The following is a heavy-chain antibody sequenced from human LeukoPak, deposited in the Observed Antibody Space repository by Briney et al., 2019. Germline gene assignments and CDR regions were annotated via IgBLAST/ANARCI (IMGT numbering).Heavy chain of an antibody. J-gene: IGHJ4*02. CDR2: FDPEDGET. Sequence: GASVKVSCKVSGYTLTELSMHWVRQAPGKGLEWMGGFDPEDGETIYAQKFQGRVTMTEGTSTDTAYMELSSLRSEDTAVYYCATSAPIAVAGGYFDYWGQGTLVTVSS. D-gene: IGHD6-19*01. CDR3: ATSAPIAVAGGYFDY. V-gene: IGHV1-24*01. CDR1: GYTLTELS.